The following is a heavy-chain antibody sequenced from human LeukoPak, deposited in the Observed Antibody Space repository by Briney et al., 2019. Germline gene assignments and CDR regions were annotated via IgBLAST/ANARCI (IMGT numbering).Heavy chain of an antibody. CDR1: GFTFSSYW. Sequence: GGSLRLSCAASGFTFSSYWMTWVRQVPGRGPEWVANVNQDGSETYYLDSVKGRFTISKDNAKNSLYLQMNSLRAEDTALYHCARNNGMDVWGQGTTVIVSS. CDR3: ARNNGMDV. V-gene: IGHV3-7*03. CDR2: VNQDGSET. J-gene: IGHJ6*02.